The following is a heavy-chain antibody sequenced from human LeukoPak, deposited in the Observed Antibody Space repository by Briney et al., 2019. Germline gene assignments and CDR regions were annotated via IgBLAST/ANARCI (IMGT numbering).Heavy chain of an antibody. CDR1: GFTFSSYA. D-gene: IGHD3-22*01. J-gene: IGHJ3*02. Sequence: GGSLRLSCAASGFTFSSYAMSWVRQAPGKGLELVSAISGSGGSTYYADSVKGRFTISRDNSKNTLYLQMNSLRAEDTAVYYCAKAYYYDSSGYYYLPDAFDIWGQGTMVTVSS. V-gene: IGHV3-23*01. CDR2: ISGSGGST. CDR3: AKAYYYDSSGYYYLPDAFDI.